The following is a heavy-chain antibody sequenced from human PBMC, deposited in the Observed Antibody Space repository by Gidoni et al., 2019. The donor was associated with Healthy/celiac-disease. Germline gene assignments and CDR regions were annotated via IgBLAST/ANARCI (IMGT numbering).Heavy chain of an antibody. V-gene: IGHV4-34*01. CDR1: SFSGYN. CDR2: INHSGRT. CDR3: ASGVGGNSLESY. D-gene: IGHD2-21*02. Sequence: SFSGYNWSWIGQPPGKVLEWMGEINHSGRTNYNPSLKSRITISVETSKTQFSLKMSSVTAADAAVYYCASGVGGNSLESYWGQGTLVTVSS. J-gene: IGHJ4*02.